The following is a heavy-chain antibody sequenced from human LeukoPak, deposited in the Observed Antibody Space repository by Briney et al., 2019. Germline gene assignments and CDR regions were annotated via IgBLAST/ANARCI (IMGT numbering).Heavy chain of an antibody. CDR2: ISWNSGSI. D-gene: IGHD6-13*01. J-gene: IGHJ4*02. CDR3: AKDKGRAAGGSRFDY. CDR1: GFTFDDYA. Sequence: GGSLRLSCAASGFTFDDYAMHWVRQAPGKGLEWVSGISWNSGSIGYADSVKGRFTISRDNAKDSLYLQMNSLRPEDTALYYCAKDKGRAAGGSRFDYWGQGTLVTVSS. V-gene: IGHV3-9*01.